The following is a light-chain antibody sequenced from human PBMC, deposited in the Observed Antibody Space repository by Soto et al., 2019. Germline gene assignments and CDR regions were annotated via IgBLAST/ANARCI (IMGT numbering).Light chain of an antibody. CDR2: KES. Sequence: DIQMTQSPSTLSASVGDRVTITCRASQSISAWFAWYQQKPGKAPKLLIYKESSLESGVPSRFSCSGSGTEFTLTISSLQPDYVATYYCHHYNRDSRTFGQGTKVEIK. CDR1: QSISAW. CDR3: HHYNRDSRT. J-gene: IGKJ1*01. V-gene: IGKV1-5*03.